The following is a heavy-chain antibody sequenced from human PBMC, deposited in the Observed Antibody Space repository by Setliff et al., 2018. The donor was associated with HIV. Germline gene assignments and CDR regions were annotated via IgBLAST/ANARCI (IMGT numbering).Heavy chain of an antibody. CDR3: ARARRDSYDRGRRNHYYIDV. D-gene: IGHD3-22*01. J-gene: IGHJ6*03. V-gene: IGHV1-8*02. CDR2: MNPNSGNT. CDR1: GYTFSSYD. Sequence: ASVKVSCKASGYTFSSYDINWVRQATGQGLEWMGRMNPNSGNTGYAQKFQGRVTMTRDTSISTAYMELNNLKFEDTAVYYCARARRDSYDRGRRNHYYIDVWGKGTTVTVSS.